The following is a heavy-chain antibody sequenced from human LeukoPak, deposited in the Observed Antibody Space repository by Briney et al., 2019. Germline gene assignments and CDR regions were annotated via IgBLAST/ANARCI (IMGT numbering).Heavy chain of an antibody. Sequence: PGGSLRLSCAASGFTFIDYYMTWIRQAPGRGLEWISYINGSSSDTNYADSVRGRFTISRDNAKNSLYLLMNSLGVEDTAVYYCARRGTTYCTVDSCHPNCFDPRGPGTLVTVSS. D-gene: IGHD2-15*01. CDR2: INGSSSDT. V-gene: IGHV3-11*03. CDR1: GFTFIDYY. CDR3: ARRGTTYCTVDSCHPNCFDP. J-gene: IGHJ5*02.